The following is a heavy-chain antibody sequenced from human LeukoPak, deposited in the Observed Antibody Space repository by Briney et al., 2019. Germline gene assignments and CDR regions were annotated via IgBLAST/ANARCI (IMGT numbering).Heavy chain of an antibody. CDR1: GGSISSGDYY. D-gene: IGHD3-22*01. V-gene: IGHV4-30-4*08. CDR3: ARDAYYYDSSGYSPYFDY. CDR2: IYYSGST. J-gene: IGHJ4*02. Sequence: PSQTLSLTCTVPGGSISSGDYYWSWIRQPPGKGLEWIGYIYYSGSTYYNPSLKSRVTISVDTSKNQFSLKLSSVTAADTAVYYCARDAYYYDSSGYSPYFDYWGQGTLVTVSS.